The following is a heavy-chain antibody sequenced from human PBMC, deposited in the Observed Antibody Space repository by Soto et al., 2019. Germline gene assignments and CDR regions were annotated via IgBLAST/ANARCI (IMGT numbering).Heavy chain of an antibody. Sequence: QVQLVQSGAEVKKPGASVKVSRKASGYTFTNYDINWVRQATGQGLEWMGWMNANSGNTGYAQKFQGRVTMTRNISISTAYMELSSLRSEDTAVYYCARGDYYDSSGYPPMGNYYYGMDVWGQGTTVTVSS. V-gene: IGHV1-8*01. D-gene: IGHD3-22*01. CDR2: MNANSGNT. CDR3: ARGDYYDSSGYPPMGNYYYGMDV. CDR1: GYTFTNYD. J-gene: IGHJ6*02.